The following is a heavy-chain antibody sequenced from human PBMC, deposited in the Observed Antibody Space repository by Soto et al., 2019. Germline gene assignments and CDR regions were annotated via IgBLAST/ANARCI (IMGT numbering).Heavy chain of an antibody. CDR3: ARAAYYGSGTSTDKEGWFDP. D-gene: IGHD3-10*01. V-gene: IGHV1-69*01. Sequence: QVQLVQSGAEVKKPGSSVKVSCKASGGTFSSYAISWVRPAPGQGLEWMGGIIPIFGTANYAQKFQGRVTITADESTSTAYMELSSLRSEDTAVYYCARAAYYGSGTSTDKEGWFDPWGHGTLVTVSS. CDR1: GGTFSSYA. CDR2: IIPIFGTA. J-gene: IGHJ5*02.